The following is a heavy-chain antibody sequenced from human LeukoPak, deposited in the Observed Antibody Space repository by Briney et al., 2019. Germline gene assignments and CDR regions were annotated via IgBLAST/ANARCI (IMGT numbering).Heavy chain of an antibody. CDR2: INPNSGGT. J-gene: IGHJ6*03. Sequence: GASVKVSCKASGYTFTGYYMHWVRQAPGQGLEWMGWINPNSGGTYYAQKFQGRVTITADKSTSTAYMELSSLRSEDTAVYYCARDGRSWQQLVLRPYYYYYMDVWGKGTTVTVSS. D-gene: IGHD6-13*01. CDR1: GYTFTGYY. V-gene: IGHV1-2*02. CDR3: ARDGRSWQQLVLRPYYYYYMDV.